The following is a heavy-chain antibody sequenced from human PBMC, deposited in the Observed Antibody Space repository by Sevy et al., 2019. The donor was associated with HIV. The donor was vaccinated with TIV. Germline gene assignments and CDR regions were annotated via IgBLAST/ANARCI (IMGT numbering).Heavy chain of an antibody. D-gene: IGHD5-18*01. V-gene: IGHV3-48*02. CDR3: ARGDTAMGRGKIDY. CDR1: GFTFSSYS. Sequence: GGSLRLSCAASGFTFSSYSMNWVRQPPGKGLEWVSYISSSSSTIYYADSVKGRFTISRDNAKNSLYLQMNSLRDEDTAVYYCARGDTAMGRGKIDYWGQGTLVTVSS. J-gene: IGHJ4*02. CDR2: ISSSSSTI.